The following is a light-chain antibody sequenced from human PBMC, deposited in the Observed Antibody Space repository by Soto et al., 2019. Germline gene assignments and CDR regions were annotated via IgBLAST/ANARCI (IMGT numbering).Light chain of an antibody. V-gene: IGKV3-20*01. CDR1: QTVSNNY. J-gene: IGKJ5*01. CDR2: GAS. Sequence: EIVLTQSPGTLCFSPVDRSTLSFSASQTVSNNYLAWCQQKPGQAPRVIMYGASRRATGIPDRFSGGGSGTDFTLTISRLEPEDFAVYFCQQYAGPPTTFGQGTRLEIK. CDR3: QQYAGPPTT.